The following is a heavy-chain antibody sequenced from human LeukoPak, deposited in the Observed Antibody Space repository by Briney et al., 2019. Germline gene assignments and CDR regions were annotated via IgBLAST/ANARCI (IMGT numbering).Heavy chain of an antibody. J-gene: IGHJ2*01. CDR2: IYTRGST. CDR3: ARAKWELPKDWYFDL. CDR1: GGSINNYY. D-gene: IGHD1-26*01. Sequence: SETLSLTCTVSGGSINNYYWSWIRQPAGKGLEWIGRIYTRGSTNYNPSLKSRVTMSVDTSKNQFSLKLSSVTAADTAVYYCARAKWELPKDWYFDLWGRGTLVTVSS. V-gene: IGHV4-4*07.